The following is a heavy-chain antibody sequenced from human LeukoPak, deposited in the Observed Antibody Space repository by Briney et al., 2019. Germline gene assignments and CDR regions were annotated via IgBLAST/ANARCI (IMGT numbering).Heavy chain of an antibody. CDR2: INPSGGST. V-gene: IGHV1-46*01. D-gene: IGHD2-2*02. Sequence: ASVKVSCKASGYTFTSYYMHWVRQAPGQGLEWMGIINPSGGSTSYAQKFQGRVTITADESTSTAYMELSSLRSEDTAVYYCASSRYCSSTSCYKADYYYGMDVWGQGTTVTVSS. CDR1: GYTFTSYY. J-gene: IGHJ6*02. CDR3: ASSRYCSSTSCYKADYYYGMDV.